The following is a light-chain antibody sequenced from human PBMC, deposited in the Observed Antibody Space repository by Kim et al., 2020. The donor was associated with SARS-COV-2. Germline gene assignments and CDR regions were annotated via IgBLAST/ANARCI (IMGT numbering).Light chain of an antibody. CDR1: QSVSNNY. Sequence: SPGERATLSCRASQSVSNNYLAWYQQKPGQAPRLLIYGASSRATGIPDRFIGSGSGTDFTLTISRLEPEDFAVYYCQQYGSSPRTFGQGTKVEIK. J-gene: IGKJ1*01. CDR3: QQYGSSPRT. CDR2: GAS. V-gene: IGKV3-20*01.